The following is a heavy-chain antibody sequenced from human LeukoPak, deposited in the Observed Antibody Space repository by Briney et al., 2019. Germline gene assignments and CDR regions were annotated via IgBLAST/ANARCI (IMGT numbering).Heavy chain of an antibody. Sequence: PGGSLRLSCAASGFTFDDYAMSWVRQAPGKGLEWVSAISGSGGSTYYADSVKGRFTISRDNSKNTLYLQMNSLRAEDTAVYYCAKDNDYGDYFNFDYWGQGTLVTVSS. J-gene: IGHJ4*02. D-gene: IGHD4-17*01. CDR3: AKDNDYGDYFNFDY. CDR2: ISGSGGST. V-gene: IGHV3-23*01. CDR1: GFTFDDYA.